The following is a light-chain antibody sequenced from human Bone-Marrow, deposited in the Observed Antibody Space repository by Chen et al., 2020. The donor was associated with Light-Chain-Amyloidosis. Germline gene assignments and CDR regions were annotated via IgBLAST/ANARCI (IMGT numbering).Light chain of an antibody. CDR1: QTISSNY. V-gene: IGKV3-20*01. CDR2: GSS. CDR3: QQYGTSPLT. J-gene: IGKJ4*01. Sequence: ETLLPQSPGTLPLSPGEGANLSCRASQTISSNYLTWYQQKFGQAPRLLIYGSSSRATGIPDRFTGSGSGTDFTLTINRLEPEDFAMYYCQQYGTSPLTFGGGTKVEIK.